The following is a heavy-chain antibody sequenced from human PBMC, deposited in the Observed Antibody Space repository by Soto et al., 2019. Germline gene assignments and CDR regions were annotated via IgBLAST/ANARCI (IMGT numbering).Heavy chain of an antibody. Sequence: EVQLVESGGGLVQPGGSLRLSCAASGFTFSSYWMSWVRQAPGKGLEWVASIKQDGREKYYVDSVKGLFTISRDKAKNSLYLQMNSLRAEDTAVYYCASYGSGSYRWGQGTLVTVSS. CDR3: ASYGSGSYR. D-gene: IGHD3-10*01. J-gene: IGHJ4*02. CDR2: IKQDGREK. V-gene: IGHV3-7*01. CDR1: GFTFSSYW.